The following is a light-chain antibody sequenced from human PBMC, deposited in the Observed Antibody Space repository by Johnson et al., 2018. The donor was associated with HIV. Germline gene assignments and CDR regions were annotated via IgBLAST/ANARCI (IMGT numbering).Light chain of an antibody. CDR1: SSTIVNNY. CDR2: KND. CDR3: GTWDTSLTKGGV. J-gene: IGLJ1*01. Sequence: QSVLTQPPSVSAAPGQKVTISCSGSSSTIVNNYVSWYQVLPGTAPKLLIYKNDKRPSGIPDRFSGSKSGTSATLGITGLKTGDEADYYCGTWDTSLTKGGVFGTGTKVTVL. V-gene: IGLV1-51*02.